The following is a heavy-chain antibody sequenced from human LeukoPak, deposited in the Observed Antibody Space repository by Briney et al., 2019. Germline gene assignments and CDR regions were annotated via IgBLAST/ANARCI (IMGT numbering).Heavy chain of an antibody. D-gene: IGHD2-2*01. CDR1: GGSISSSSYY. V-gene: IGHV4-61*02. Sequence: SETLSLTCTVSGGSISSSSYYWGWIRQPAGKGLEWIGRIYTSGSTNYNPSLKSRVTMSVDTSKNQFSLKLSSVTAADTAVYYCARDPGYCSSTSCYWAGMDVWGQGTTVTVSS. J-gene: IGHJ6*02. CDR3: ARDPGYCSSTSCYWAGMDV. CDR2: IYTSGST.